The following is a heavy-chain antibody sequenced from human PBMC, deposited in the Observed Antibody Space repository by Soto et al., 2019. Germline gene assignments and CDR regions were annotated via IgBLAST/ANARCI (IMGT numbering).Heavy chain of an antibody. CDR3: TTGWSSKDY. Sequence: GGSLRLSCAASGFIFSNAWMSWVRQAPGKGLEWVGRIKSKADGGTTNYAAPVKGRFNISRDGSKNTLYLQMNGLKTEDTAVYYCTTGWSSKDYWGQGTLVTVSS. V-gene: IGHV3-15*01. D-gene: IGHD3-3*01. J-gene: IGHJ4*02. CDR1: GFIFSNAW. CDR2: IKSKADGGTT.